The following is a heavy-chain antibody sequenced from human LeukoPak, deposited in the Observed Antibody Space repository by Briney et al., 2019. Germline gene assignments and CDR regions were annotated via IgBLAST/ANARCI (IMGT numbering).Heavy chain of an antibody. V-gene: IGHV3-23*01. CDR3: AREGGVVVPAARAGAFDI. D-gene: IGHD2-2*01. CDR1: GFTFSSYA. Sequence: QSGGSLRLSCAASGFTFSSYAMSWVRQAPGKGLEWVSGISGSGGDTYYVDSVKGRFTISRDNAKNSLCLQMNSLRAEDTAVYYCAREGGVVVPAARAGAFDIWGQGTMVTVSS. J-gene: IGHJ3*02. CDR2: ISGSGGDT.